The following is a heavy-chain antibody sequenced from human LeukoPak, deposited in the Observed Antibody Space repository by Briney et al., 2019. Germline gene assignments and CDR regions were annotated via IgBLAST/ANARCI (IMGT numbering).Heavy chain of an antibody. CDR2: MNPNSGNT. Sequence: EASVKVSCKASGYTFSSYDINWVRQATGQRLEWMGWMNPNSGNTGYAQKFQGRVTITGNPSINTAYMELSSLRSEDTAVYYCARGPLSTTTVTSFYSYYMDDWGKGTTVTVSS. V-gene: IGHV1-8*02. CDR1: GYTFSSYD. D-gene: IGHD4-17*01. J-gene: IGHJ6*03. CDR3: ARGPLSTTTVTSFYSYYMDD.